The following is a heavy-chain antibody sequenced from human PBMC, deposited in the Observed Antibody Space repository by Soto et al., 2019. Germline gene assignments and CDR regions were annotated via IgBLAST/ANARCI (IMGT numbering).Heavy chain of an antibody. D-gene: IGHD6-6*01. J-gene: IGHJ4*02. CDR2: IYYSGIT. V-gene: IGHV4-30-4*01. CDR1: GGSISSGDYY. Sequence: QVQLQESGPGLVKPSQTLSLTCTVSGGSISSGDYYWSWIRQPPGKGLEWIGYIYYSGITYYNPSLNSRVTISVDTSKNQFSLKLSSGTAADTAVYYCARVGSSIATRPFDYWGQGTLVTVSS. CDR3: ARVGSSIATRPFDY.